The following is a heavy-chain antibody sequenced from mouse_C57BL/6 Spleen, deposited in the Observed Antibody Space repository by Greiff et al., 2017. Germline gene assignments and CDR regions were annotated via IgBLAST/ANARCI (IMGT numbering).Heavy chain of an antibody. Sequence: VQLQQSGPELVKPGASVKISCKASGYSFTDYNMNWVKQSNGKSLEWIGVINPNYGTTSYNQKFKGKATLTVDQSSITAYMQLNSLTSEDSADYYCARESITTVVATRYFDVWGTGTTVTVSS. V-gene: IGHV1-39*01. CDR1: GYSFTDYN. D-gene: IGHD1-1*01. CDR2: INPNYGTT. CDR3: ARESITTVVATRYFDV. J-gene: IGHJ1*03.